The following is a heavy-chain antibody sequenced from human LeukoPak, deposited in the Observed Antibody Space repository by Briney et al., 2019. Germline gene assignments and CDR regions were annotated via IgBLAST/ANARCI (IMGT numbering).Heavy chain of an antibody. Sequence: WASVKVSCKASGFTFTGNYIHWVRQAPGQGLEWMGWINPKSGGTNYAQKLKGRVIMTRDPSISTAYMQLSRLTSDDTAVYYCARGRRVTQLLQLGPIFDYWGQGTLVSVSS. J-gene: IGHJ4*02. D-gene: IGHD2-21*02. CDR3: ARGRRVTQLLQLGPIFDY. V-gene: IGHV1-2*02. CDR1: GFTFTGNY. CDR2: INPKSGGT.